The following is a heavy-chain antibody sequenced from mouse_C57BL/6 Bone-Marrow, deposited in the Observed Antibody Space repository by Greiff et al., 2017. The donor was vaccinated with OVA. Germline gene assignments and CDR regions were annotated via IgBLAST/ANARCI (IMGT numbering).Heavy chain of an antibody. CDR1: GYTFTDYE. Sequence: VQLQQSGAELVRPGASVTLSCKASGYTFTDYEMHWVKQTPVHGLEWIGAIDPETGGTAYNQKFKGKAILTADKSSSTAYMELRSLTSEDSAVYYCTMVTRFAYWGQGTLVTVSA. CDR2: IDPETGGT. D-gene: IGHD2-2*01. J-gene: IGHJ3*01. CDR3: TMVTRFAY. V-gene: IGHV1-15*01.